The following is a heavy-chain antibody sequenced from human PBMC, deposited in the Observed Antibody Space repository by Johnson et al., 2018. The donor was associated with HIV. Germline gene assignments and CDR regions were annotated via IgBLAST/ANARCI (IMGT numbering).Heavy chain of an antibody. V-gene: IGHV3-30*02. CDR2: LRFDGSNE. CDR3: AKDRATGWQNDAFDM. J-gene: IGHJ3*02. Sequence: VQLVESGGGVVQPGGSLRLSCAASGFTFPDFGMHWVRQSPGRGLEWVAFLRFDGSNEYYADSVKGRFTISRDNSKNTLYIQMNSLTSEDTAVYYCAKDRATGWQNDAFDMWGLGTMVTVSS. D-gene: IGHD6-19*01. CDR1: GFTFPDFG.